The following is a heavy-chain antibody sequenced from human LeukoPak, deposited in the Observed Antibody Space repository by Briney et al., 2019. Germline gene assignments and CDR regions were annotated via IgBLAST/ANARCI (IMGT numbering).Heavy chain of an antibody. CDR3: ASFRMAGYYDSSGYLY. Sequence: PSETLSLTCAVYGGSFSGYYWSWIRQPPGKGLEWIGEINHSGSTNYNPSLKSRVTISVDTSKNQFSLKLSSVAAADTAVYYCASFRMAGYYDSSGYLYWGQGTLVTVSS. D-gene: IGHD3-22*01. V-gene: IGHV4-34*01. CDR2: INHSGST. CDR1: GGSFSGYY. J-gene: IGHJ4*02.